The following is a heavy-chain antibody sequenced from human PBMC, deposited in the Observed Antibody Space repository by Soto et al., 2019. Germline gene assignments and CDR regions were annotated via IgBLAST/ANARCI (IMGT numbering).Heavy chain of an antibody. J-gene: IGHJ6*02. Sequence: QVQLVQSGAEVKKPGSSVKVSCKASGGTFSSYAISWVRQAPGQGLEWMGGIIPIFGTANYAQKFQGRVTINADKSTSTAYMELSSVRSEDMAVYYCARELHYDILTRYNNVNYYYYCMDFWGRGTTGTVSS. V-gene: IGHV1-69*06. D-gene: IGHD3-9*01. CDR3: ARELHYDILTRYNNVNYYYYCMDF. CDR2: IIPIFGTA. CDR1: GGTFSSYA.